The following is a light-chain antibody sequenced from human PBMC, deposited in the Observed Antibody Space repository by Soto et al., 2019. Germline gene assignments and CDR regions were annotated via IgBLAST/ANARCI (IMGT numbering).Light chain of an antibody. J-gene: IGLJ1*01. V-gene: IGLV1-44*01. CDR1: SFNIGRNS. CDR3: AAWDDSLNGFFA. CDR2: NGN. Sequence: QSVLTQPPSASGTPGQRVTISCSGSSFNIGRNSVSWYQHLPGAAPKLLIYNGNQRPSGVPDRFSGSKSGTSASLAISGLQSVDEADYYCAAWDDSLNGFFAFGTGTKVNVL.